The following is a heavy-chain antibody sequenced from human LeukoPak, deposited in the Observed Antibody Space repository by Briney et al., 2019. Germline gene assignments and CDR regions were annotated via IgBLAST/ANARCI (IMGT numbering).Heavy chain of an antibody. D-gene: IGHD6-19*01. CDR3: ARQGHSSASTGDAFDL. V-gene: IGHV5-10-1*01. CDR1: GFRFTSYW. CDR2: IDPSDSYT. J-gene: IGHJ3*01. Sequence: GEALEISLKGSGFRFTSYWITWGRPRPGKGLGWRGRIDPSDSYTNYSPSFQGHITISADKSISTAYLQWSSLKASDTARYYCARQGHSSASTGDAFDLWGQGTMVTVSS.